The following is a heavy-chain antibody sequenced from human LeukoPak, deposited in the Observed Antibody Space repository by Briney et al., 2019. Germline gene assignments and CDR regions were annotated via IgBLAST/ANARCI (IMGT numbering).Heavy chain of an antibody. CDR2: TSDSGSST. D-gene: IGHD3-10*01. CDR1: GFTFSNYA. Sequence: GGSLRLSCAASGFTFSNYAMSWVRQPPGRGLEWVSTTSDSGSSTYYADSVKGRFTISRDNYRNTLYLQMDGLRAEDTAIYYCAKVPYSDYGSGRSPFMDVWGQGTTVAVSS. V-gene: IGHV3-23*01. J-gene: IGHJ6*02. CDR3: AKVPYSDYGSGRSPFMDV.